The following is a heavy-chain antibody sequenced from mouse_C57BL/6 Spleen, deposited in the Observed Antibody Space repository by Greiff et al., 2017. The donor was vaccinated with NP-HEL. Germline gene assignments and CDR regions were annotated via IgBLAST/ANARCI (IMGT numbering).Heavy chain of an antibody. CDR3: AYYSNYGYWYFDV. D-gene: IGHD2-5*01. J-gene: IGHJ1*03. Sequence: DVKLVESGGGLVKPGGSLKLSCAASGFTFSSYAMSWVRQTPEKRLEWVATISDGGSYTYYPDNVKGRFTISRDNAKNNLYLQMSHLKSEDTAMYYCAYYSNYGYWYFDVWGTGTTVTVSS. CDR2: ISDGGSYT. CDR1: GFTFSSYA. V-gene: IGHV5-4*03.